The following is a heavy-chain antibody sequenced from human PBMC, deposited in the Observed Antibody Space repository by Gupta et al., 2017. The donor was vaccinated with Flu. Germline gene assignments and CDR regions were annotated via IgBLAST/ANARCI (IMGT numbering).Heavy chain of an antibody. Sequence: QLQLQESGPGLVKPSETLSLTCTVSGGSISSSSYYWGWIRQPPGKGLEWIGSIYYSGSTYYNPSLKSRVTISVDTSKNQFSLKLSSVTAADTAVYYCASTMVRGVIISAYGMDVWGQGTTVTVSS. CDR3: ASTMVRGVIISAYGMDV. CDR2: IYYSGST. D-gene: IGHD3-10*01. CDR1: GGSISSSSYY. J-gene: IGHJ6*02. V-gene: IGHV4-39*01.